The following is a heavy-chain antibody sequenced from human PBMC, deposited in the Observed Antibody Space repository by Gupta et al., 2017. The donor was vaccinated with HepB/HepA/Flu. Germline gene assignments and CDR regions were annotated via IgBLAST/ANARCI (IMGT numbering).Heavy chain of an antibody. D-gene: IGHD3-9*01. CDR2: IYYSGST. Sequence: QVQLQESGPGLVKPSQTLSLTCTVSGGSISSGDYYWSWIRQPPGKGLEWIGYIYYSGSTYYNPSLKSRVTISVDTSKNQFSLKLSSVTAADTAVYYCARGLAQYYDILTGYYNSLWRADAFDIWGQGTMVTVSS. J-gene: IGHJ3*02. V-gene: IGHV4-30-4*01. CDR1: GGSISSGDYY. CDR3: ARGLAQYYDILTGYYNSLWRADAFDI.